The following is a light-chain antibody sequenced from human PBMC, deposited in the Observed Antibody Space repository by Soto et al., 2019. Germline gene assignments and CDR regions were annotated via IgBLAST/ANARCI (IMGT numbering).Light chain of an antibody. J-gene: IGKJ4*01. Sequence: DIQMTQSPSTLSASVGDRVTITCRASQSISSWLAWYQQKPGKAPKLLIYKASSLESGVPSRFIGSGSGTEFTLTISSLQPDDIATYYCQQYNSYPLTFGGGTKVEIK. CDR1: QSISSW. V-gene: IGKV1-5*03. CDR3: QQYNSYPLT. CDR2: KAS.